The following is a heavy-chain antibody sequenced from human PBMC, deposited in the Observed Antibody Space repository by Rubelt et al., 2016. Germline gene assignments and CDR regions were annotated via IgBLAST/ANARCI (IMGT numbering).Heavy chain of an antibody. V-gene: IGHV4-34*01. Sequence: QVQLQQWGTGLLKPSETLSLTCAVHGGSFSGYYWSWIRQPPGKGLEWIGEINHSGSTNYNPSLKSRVTISVDTSKNQFSRKLSSVTAADTAVYYCATHYYGMDVWGQGTTVTVSS. CDR2: INHSGST. CDR1: GGSFSGYY. CDR3: ATHYYGMDV. J-gene: IGHJ6*02.